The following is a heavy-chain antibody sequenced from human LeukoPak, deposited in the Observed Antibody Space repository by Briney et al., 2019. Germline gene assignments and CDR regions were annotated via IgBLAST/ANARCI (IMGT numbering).Heavy chain of an antibody. D-gene: IGHD3-10*02. CDR3: ATYGLFVFYFDY. J-gene: IGHJ4*02. CDR1: GFTFSTYG. CDR2: ISSTSSTI. V-gene: IGHV3-48*01. Sequence: GGSLRLSCAASGFTFSTYGMNWLRQAPGKGLEWVSYISSTSSTIYYADSVKGRFTISRDNAKNSLYLQMNSLRAEDTAVYYCATYGLFVFYFDYWGQGTLSPSPQ.